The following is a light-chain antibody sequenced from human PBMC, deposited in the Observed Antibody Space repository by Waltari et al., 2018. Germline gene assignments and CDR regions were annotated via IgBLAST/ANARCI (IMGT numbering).Light chain of an antibody. J-gene: IGLJ2*01. CDR2: DVN. CDR1: SSDVGAYTY. CDR3: SSLTSDSTWV. V-gene: IGLV2-14*03. Sequence: QSALTQPASVSGSPGQSITISCAGTSSDVGAYTYVSWYQHHPGKAPKLIIYDVNSRPSGVSNRFSGSKSGNTASLTISELQAEDEADYYCSSLTSDSTWVFGAGTKLTVL.